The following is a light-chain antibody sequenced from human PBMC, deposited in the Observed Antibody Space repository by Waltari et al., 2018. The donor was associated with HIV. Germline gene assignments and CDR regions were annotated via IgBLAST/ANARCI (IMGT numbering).Light chain of an antibody. V-gene: IGKV1-5*03. J-gene: IGKJ4*01. CDR1: QSISSW. Sequence: DIQMTQSPSTLSASVGARVPITCRASQSISSWLSWYQQKPGKDPKLLIYKASTLENVVPSRFSGSGSGTEFTLTISSLQPDDFATYYCQQYKSYALTFGGGTKVEIK. CDR3: QQYKSYALT. CDR2: KAS.